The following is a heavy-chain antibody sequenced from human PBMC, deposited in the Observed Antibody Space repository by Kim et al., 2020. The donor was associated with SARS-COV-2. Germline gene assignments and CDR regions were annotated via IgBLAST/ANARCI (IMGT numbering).Heavy chain of an antibody. V-gene: IGHV3-64D*06. J-gene: IGHJ4*02. CDR1: GFPFSDYA. Sequence: GALRLSCAGSGFPFSDYAIHWVRRAPGKGLEYVSATTRSGDGSFYADSVEGRFTVSRDNLQNTLYLQMNSLRLEVTSMYYCVRYGRNYGAVLWGQGTLVIVSS. CDR2: TTRSGDGS. D-gene: IGHD1-7*01. CDR3: VRYGRNYGAVL.